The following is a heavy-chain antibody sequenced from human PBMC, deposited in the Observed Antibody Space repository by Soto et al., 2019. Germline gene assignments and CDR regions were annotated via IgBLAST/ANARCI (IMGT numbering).Heavy chain of an antibody. J-gene: IGHJ4*02. Sequence: EVQLLESGGGLVQPGGSLRLSCAASGFTFSSFAMSWVRQSPGKGLERVSAISGSGGSTYYADSVKGRFTISRDNSKNTLYLQMNSLRAEDTAVYYCAKSHSGGAMARGASPVDWGQGTLVTVSS. D-gene: IGHD3-10*01. V-gene: IGHV3-23*01. CDR1: GFTFSSFA. CDR2: ISGSGGST. CDR3: AKSHSGGAMARGASPVD.